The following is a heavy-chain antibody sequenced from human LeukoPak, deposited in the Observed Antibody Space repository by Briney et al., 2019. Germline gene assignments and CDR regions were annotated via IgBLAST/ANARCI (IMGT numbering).Heavy chain of an antibody. V-gene: IGHV4-34*01. CDR2: INHSGST. D-gene: IGHD3-9*01. Sequence: SETLSLTCAVYGGSFSGYYWSWIRQPPGKGLEWIGEINHSGSTNYNPSLKSRVTISVDTSKNQFSLKLSSVTAADTAVYYCARDRNDILTGYIDYWGQGTLVTVSS. CDR1: GGSFSGYY. J-gene: IGHJ4*02. CDR3: ARDRNDILTGYIDY.